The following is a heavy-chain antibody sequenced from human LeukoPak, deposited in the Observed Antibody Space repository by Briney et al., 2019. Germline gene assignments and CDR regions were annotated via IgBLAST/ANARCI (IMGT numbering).Heavy chain of an antibody. Sequence: GGSLRLSCAASGFTFSSYGMHWVRQAPGKGLEWVAVISYDGSNKYYADSVKGRFTISRDNSKNTLYLQMNSLRAEDTAVYYCAEDLRYYDSRGYLDYWGQGTLVTVSS. D-gene: IGHD3-22*01. V-gene: IGHV3-30*18. J-gene: IGHJ4*02. CDR3: AEDLRYYDSRGYLDY. CDR2: ISYDGSNK. CDR1: GFTFSSYG.